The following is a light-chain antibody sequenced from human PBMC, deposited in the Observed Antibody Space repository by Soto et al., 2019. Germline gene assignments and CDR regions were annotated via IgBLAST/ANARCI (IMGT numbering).Light chain of an antibody. CDR1: LSVTSY. CDR3: QQYGTSPRT. J-gene: IGKJ2*01. V-gene: IGKV3-20*01. CDR2: GAY. Sequence: ENVLTHSPGTLSLSPGERATLSCRASLSVTSYLDWYQKKPGQPPRLLIYGAYNRPSGIPDRFTGSGSGTDFTLTISRLQPEDFAVYYCQQYGTSPRTFGQGTKV.